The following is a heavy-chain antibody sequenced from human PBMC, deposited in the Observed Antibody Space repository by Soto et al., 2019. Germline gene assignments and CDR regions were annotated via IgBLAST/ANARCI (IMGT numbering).Heavy chain of an antibody. Sequence: SETLSLTCTVSGGSVSSGSDYWSWIRQPPGKGLEWIGYIYYSGSTNYNPSLKSRVTISVDTSKNQFSLKLSSVTAADTAVYYCARDQGGTPPPYYYGMDVWGQGTTVTVSS. D-gene: IGHD1-1*01. V-gene: IGHV4-61*01. J-gene: IGHJ6*02. CDR1: GGSVSSGSDY. CDR2: IYYSGST. CDR3: ARDQGGTPPPYYYGMDV.